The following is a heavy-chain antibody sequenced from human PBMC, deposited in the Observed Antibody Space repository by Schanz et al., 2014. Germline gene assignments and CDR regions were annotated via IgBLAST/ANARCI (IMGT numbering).Heavy chain of an antibody. CDR1: GFTFSNTW. J-gene: IGHJ5*01. Sequence: EGQLVESGGGLVQPGGSLRLSCAASGFTFSNTWMNWVRQTPGKGLEWVSGMSGSGSTADYADSVKGRFTISRDNSRKTLYLQMNSLRADDTAVYYCAKDLYNYGIFDSWGQGTLVTVSS. V-gene: IGHV3-23*04. CDR3: AKDLYNYGIFDS. D-gene: IGHD3-16*01. CDR2: MSGSGSTA.